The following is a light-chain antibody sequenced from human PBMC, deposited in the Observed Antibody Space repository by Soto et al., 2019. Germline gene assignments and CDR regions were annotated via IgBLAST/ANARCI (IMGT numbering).Light chain of an antibody. J-gene: IGLJ3*02. CDR1: SSNIGSNF. CDR2: SNS. V-gene: IGLV1-47*02. CDR3: LTWDDSLSAWV. Sequence: QSVLTQPPSASGTPGQRVTFSCSGSSSNIGSNFVYWYQQLPGTAPKLLIYSNSQRPSGVPDRFSASRSGTSASLAISGLRSEDEADYYCLTWDDSLSAWVFGGGTQLTVL.